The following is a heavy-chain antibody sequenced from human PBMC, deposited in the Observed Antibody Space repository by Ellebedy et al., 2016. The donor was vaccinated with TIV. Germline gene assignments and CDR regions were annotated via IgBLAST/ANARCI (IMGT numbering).Heavy chain of an antibody. CDR2: TYYRSKWYN. CDR1: GDSVSSHTAA. J-gene: IGHJ3*02. V-gene: IGHV6-1*01. Sequence: SQTLSLTCAISGDSVSSHTAAWTWIRQSPSRGLEWLGRTYYRSKWYNDYAISVKSRITINPDTSKNQFALQLNSVTPEDTAVYYCARAPQWLGRAYDIWGQGIMVTVSS. CDR3: ARAPQWLGRAYDI. D-gene: IGHD6-19*01.